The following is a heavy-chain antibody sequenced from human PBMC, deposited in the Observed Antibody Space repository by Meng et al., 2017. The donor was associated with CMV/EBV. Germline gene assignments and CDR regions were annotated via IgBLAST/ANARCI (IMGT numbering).Heavy chain of an antibody. V-gene: IGHV3-9*01. CDR1: GFTFADYA. J-gene: IGHJ6*02. D-gene: IGHD3-16*02. CDR3: AKGTGLSGDYYYGMDV. CDR2: ISWNSGGI. Sequence: GGSLRLSCAASGFTFADYAMHWVRQAPGKGLEWVSGISWNSGGIGYADSVKGRFTISRDNAKNSLYLQMNSLRAEDTALYYCAKGTGLSGDYYYGMDVWGQGTTVTVSS.